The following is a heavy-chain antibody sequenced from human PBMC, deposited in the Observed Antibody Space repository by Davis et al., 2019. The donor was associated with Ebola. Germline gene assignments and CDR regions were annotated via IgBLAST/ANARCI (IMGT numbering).Heavy chain of an antibody. V-gene: IGHV4-39*01. Sequence: MPSETLSLTCTVSGGSISSSSYYWGWIRQPPGKGLEWIGSIYYTGSAYYNPSLKSRVTISVDTSKNQFSLKLSSVTAADTAIYYCARHFKTEGADAFDIWGQGTMVTVSS. CDR2: IYYTGSA. CDR1: GGSISSSSYY. CDR3: ARHFKTEGADAFDI. D-gene: IGHD1-1*01. J-gene: IGHJ3*02.